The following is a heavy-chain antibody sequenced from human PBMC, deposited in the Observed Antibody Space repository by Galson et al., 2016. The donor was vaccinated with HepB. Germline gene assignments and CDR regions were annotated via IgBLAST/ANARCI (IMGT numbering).Heavy chain of an antibody. D-gene: IGHD1-14*01. Sequence: SLRLSCAASGFTFSRFGMHRVRQAPGKGLESVAVIWFAGRDAYYGDSVKGRFTISKDNSNNMLYLQMNSLRVEDTAVYYCARDLWGDCRTTTCSHLDSWGQGTLVTVSS. CDR2: IWFAGRDA. J-gene: IGHJ4*02. CDR3: ARDLWGDCRTTTCSHLDS. CDR1: GFTFSRFG. V-gene: IGHV3-33*01.